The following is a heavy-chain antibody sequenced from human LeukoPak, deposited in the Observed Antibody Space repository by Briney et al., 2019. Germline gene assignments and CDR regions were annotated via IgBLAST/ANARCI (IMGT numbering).Heavy chain of an antibody. D-gene: IGHD3-22*01. CDR1: GGSISSGGYY. CDR2: IYYSGST. Sequence: SETLSLTCTVSGGSISSGGYYWGWIRQHPGKGLEWIGYIYYSGSTYYNPSLKSRVTISVDTSKNQFSLKLSSVTAADTAVYYCARGVISDDKSAAAFDYWGQGTLVTVSS. CDR3: ARGVISDDKSAAAFDY. J-gene: IGHJ4*02. V-gene: IGHV4-31*03.